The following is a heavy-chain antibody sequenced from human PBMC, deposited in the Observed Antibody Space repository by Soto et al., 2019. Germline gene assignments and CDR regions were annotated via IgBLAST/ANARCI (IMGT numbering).Heavy chain of an antibody. Sequence: GASVKVSCKASGGTFSSYAISWVRQAPGQGLEWMGGIIPIFGTANYAQKFQGRVTITADKSTSTAYMELSSLRSEDTAVYYCARGLEYSSSSGWESAFDYWGQGTLVTVSS. CDR1: GGTFSSYA. V-gene: IGHV1-69*06. CDR3: ARGLEYSSSSGWESAFDY. D-gene: IGHD6-6*01. J-gene: IGHJ4*02. CDR2: IIPIFGTA.